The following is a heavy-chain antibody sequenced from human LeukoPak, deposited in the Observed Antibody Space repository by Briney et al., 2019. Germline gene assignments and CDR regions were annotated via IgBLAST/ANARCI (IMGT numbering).Heavy chain of an antibody. CDR2: IDPRDSFT. CDR3: VRHYASGQDY. CDR1: GYTFTSYW. Sequence: GASLQISCKASGYTFTSYWISWVRHPPGKGLEWMARIDPRDSFTRYGPSFQGHVTISSDKSINTAYLHWSSLKASDTATYYCVRHYASGQDYWGQGTLVTVSS. V-gene: IGHV5-10-1*01. D-gene: IGHD3-10*01. J-gene: IGHJ4*02.